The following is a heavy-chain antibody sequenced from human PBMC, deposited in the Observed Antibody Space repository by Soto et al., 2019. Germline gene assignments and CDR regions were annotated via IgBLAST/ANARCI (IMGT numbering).Heavy chain of an antibody. CDR1: GFTFSSYS. CDR3: AREQLMTTAPGY. J-gene: IGHJ4*02. V-gene: IGHV3-21*01. D-gene: IGHD4-4*01. Sequence: GESLKISCAASGFTFSSYSMNWVRQAPGKGLEWVSSISSSSSYIYYADSVKGRFTISRDNAKNSLYLQMNSLRAEDTAVYYCAREQLMTTAPGYWGQGTLVTVSS. CDR2: ISSSSSYI.